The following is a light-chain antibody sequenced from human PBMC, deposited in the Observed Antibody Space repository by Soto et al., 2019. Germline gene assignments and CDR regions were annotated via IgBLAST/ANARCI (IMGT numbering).Light chain of an antibody. CDR1: VLPKQY. CDR3: QSADSNGAYVV. Sequence: SDELTQPPSVCVSPGQTARITCSGEVLPKQYAPWYQQKAGQAPVLMIYKDSERPSGIPDRFSGSSSGTTVTLTISGVRAEDEADYHCQSADSNGAYVVFGGGTKLTVL. V-gene: IGLV3-25*03. J-gene: IGLJ2*01. CDR2: KDS.